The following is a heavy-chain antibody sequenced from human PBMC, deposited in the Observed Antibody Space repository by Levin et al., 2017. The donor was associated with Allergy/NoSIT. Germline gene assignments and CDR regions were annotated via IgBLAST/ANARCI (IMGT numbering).Heavy chain of an antibody. CDR2: IKSKTDGGTV. D-gene: IGHD6-13*01. J-gene: IGHJ4*02. CDR1: GITFSNAW. V-gene: IGHV3-15*01. CDR3: TTYSSSWYYFDY. Sequence: GGSLRLSCVASGITFSNAWLSWSRQAPGKGLEWVGRIKSKTDGGTVEYAAPVKGRFTISRDDSKNTLYLQMNSLQTEDTAVYFCTTYSSSWYYFDYWGQGTLVTVSS.